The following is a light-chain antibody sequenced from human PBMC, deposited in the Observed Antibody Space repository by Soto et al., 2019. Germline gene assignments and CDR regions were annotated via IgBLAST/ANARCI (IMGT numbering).Light chain of an antibody. CDR3: QQYRT. J-gene: IGKJ1*01. V-gene: IGKV3-20*01. CDR2: EAS. CDR1: QSVSRSS. Sequence: ESVLMQSPGTLSLSPGGRSTLSCRASQSVSRSSLAWYQQNPGQSPRLLIYEASSRATGIPDRFSGSGSGTDFTLTIRRLEHEDFAVYYCQQYRTFGQGTKVDIK.